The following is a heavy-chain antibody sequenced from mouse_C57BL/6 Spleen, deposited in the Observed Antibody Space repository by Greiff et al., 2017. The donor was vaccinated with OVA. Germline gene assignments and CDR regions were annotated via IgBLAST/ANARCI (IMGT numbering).Heavy chain of an antibody. D-gene: IGHD1-1*01. CDR2: INPNNGGT. J-gene: IGHJ4*01. Sequence: EVQLQQSGPELVKPGASVKISCKASGYTFTDYYMNWVKQSHGKSLEWIGDINPNNGGTSYNQKFKGKATLTVDKSSSTAYMELRSLTSEDSAVYYCARTRYGHYYAMDYWGQGTSVTVSS. CDR1: GYTFTDYY. CDR3: ARTRYGHYYAMDY. V-gene: IGHV1-26*01.